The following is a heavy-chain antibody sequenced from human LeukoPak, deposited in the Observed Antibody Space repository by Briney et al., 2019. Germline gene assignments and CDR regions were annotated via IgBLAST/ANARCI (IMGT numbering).Heavy chain of an antibody. J-gene: IGHJ4*02. CDR3: ARIDIGGNSGY. Sequence: GGALRLSCAASGFTFSSYGMIWVRQAPGKGLEWVSPLTGSGFNTFYADSVKGRFTISRDNSKNTLYLLMNSLRADDTSVYYCARIDIGGNSGYWGQGTLVTVSS. CDR2: LTGSGFNT. D-gene: IGHD3-16*01. CDR1: GFTFSSYG. V-gene: IGHV3-23*01.